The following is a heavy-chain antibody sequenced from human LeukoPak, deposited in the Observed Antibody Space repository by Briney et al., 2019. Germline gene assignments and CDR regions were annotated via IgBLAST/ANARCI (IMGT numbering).Heavy chain of an antibody. CDR2: IYWDDDK. V-gene: IGHV2-5*02. J-gene: IGHJ4*02. CDR1: GFSLSTSGVG. CDR3: AHTTMVRGVISCFDY. D-gene: IGHD3-10*01. Sequence: SGPTLVNPTQTLTLTCTFSGFSLSTSGVGVGWIRQPPGKALQWLALIYWDDDKRYSPSLKSRLTITEDTSKNQVVLTMTNMDPVDTATYYCAHTTMVRGVISCFDYWGQGTLVTVSS.